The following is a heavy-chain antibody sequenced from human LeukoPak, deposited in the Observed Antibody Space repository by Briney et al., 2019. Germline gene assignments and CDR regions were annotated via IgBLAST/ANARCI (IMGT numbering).Heavy chain of an antibody. CDR2: ISGSDGST. CDR3: ARNGDSPPVDYFDY. Sequence: GGSLRLSCAASGFTFSSYAMTWVRQAPGKGLEWVSPISGSDGSTYYADYVKGRFTISRDNSKNTLYLQMNSLRAEDTAVYYCARNGDSPPVDYFDYWGQGTLVTVSS. CDR1: GFTFSSYA. D-gene: IGHD4-17*01. V-gene: IGHV3-23*01. J-gene: IGHJ4*02.